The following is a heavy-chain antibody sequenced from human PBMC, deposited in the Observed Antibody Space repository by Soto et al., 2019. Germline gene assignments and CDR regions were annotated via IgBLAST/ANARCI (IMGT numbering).Heavy chain of an antibody. J-gene: IGHJ6*02. Sequence: SETLSLTCTVSGGSISTYYWSWIRQPAGKGLEWIGRIDTSGNTNYNPSLKSRVTMSVDTSMKQFSLKLTSVTAADTAVYYCARYSSNWFQTEGMDVWGQGTTVTVSS. CDR1: GGSISTYY. V-gene: IGHV4-4*07. CDR2: IDTSGNT. D-gene: IGHD6-13*01. CDR3: ARYSSNWFQTEGMDV.